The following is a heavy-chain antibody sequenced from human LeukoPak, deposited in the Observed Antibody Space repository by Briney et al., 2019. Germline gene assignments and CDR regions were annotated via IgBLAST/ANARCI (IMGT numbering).Heavy chain of an antibody. Sequence: GGSLRLSCAASGFTFSSYSMNWVRQAPGKGLEWVSSISSSSSYIYYADSVKGRSTISRDNAKNSLYLQMNSLRAEDTAVYYCARNKKGDRYTYGHDYWGQGTLVTVSS. CDR2: ISSSSSYI. CDR3: ARNKKGDRYTYGHDY. V-gene: IGHV3-21*01. CDR1: GFTFSSYS. D-gene: IGHD5-18*01. J-gene: IGHJ4*02.